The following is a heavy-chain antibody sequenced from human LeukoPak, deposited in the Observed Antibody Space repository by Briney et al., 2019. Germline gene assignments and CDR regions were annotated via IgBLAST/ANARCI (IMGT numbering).Heavy chain of an antibody. J-gene: IGHJ4*02. D-gene: IGHD3-9*01. Sequence: GGSLRLSCAASGFTFSSFGMSWVRQAPGKGLEWVSAISSTGGTAYYADSVKGRFTISRDNSKNTLYLQMNSLRAEDTAVYYCARGFENYDILTGYYDQTRVLDYWGQGTLVTVSS. CDR2: ISSTGGTA. CDR1: GFTFSSFG. CDR3: ARGFENYDILTGYYDQTRVLDY. V-gene: IGHV3-23*01.